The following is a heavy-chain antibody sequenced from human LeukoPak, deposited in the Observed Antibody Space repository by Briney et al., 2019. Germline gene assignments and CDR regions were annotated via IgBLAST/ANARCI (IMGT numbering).Heavy chain of an antibody. CDR1: GGTFSSYA. Sequence: ASVTVSCKASGGTFSSYAISWVRQAPGQGLEWMGRIIPILGIANYAQKFQGRVTITADKSTSTAYMELSSLRSEDTAVYYCARVEGSDPLDWGQGTLVTVSS. CDR2: IIPILGIA. CDR3: ARVEGSDPLD. V-gene: IGHV1-69*04. J-gene: IGHJ4*02. D-gene: IGHD3-3*01.